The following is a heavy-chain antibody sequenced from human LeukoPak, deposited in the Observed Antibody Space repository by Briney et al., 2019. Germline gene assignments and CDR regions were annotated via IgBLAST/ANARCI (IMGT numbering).Heavy chain of an antibody. CDR2: ISSSSSYI. CDR3: ARSRSTSGWGYYYGRDV. V-gene: IGHV3-21*01. J-gene: IGHJ6*02. D-gene: IGHD6-19*01. Sequence: GGSLRLSCAASGFTFSSYSMNWVRQAPGKGLEWVSSISSSSSYIYYADSVKGRFTISRDNAKNSLYLQMNSLRAEDTAVYYCARSRSTSGWGYYYGRDVGGQGTRVTVSS. CDR1: GFTFSSYS.